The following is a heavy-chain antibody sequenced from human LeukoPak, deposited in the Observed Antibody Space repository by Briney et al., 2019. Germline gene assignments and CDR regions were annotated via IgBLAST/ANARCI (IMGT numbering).Heavy chain of an antibody. CDR2: IYYTGST. J-gene: IGHJ5*02. CDR3: VREGAVPGIDP. D-gene: IGHD3-16*01. Sequence: SETLSLTCTVSGGSIDSYYWSWIRQPPGKGLEWIGYIYYTGSTEYHPSLKSRVTISLDTSKNQFSLKLTSVTAADTAVYYCVREGAVPGIDPWGQGTLVTVSS. CDR1: GGSIDSYY. V-gene: IGHV4-59*01.